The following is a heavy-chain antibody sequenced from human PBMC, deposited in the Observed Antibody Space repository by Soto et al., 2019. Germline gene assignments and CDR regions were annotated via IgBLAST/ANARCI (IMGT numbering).Heavy chain of an antibody. Sequence: GGSLRLSCAASGFSFGDYAMTWVRQAPGRGLEWVCAISGTGAGTYYADSVKGRFTISRDNAKNTLYLQMNSLRAEDTAVYYCARTNWKDEYFDYWGQGTLVTVSS. CDR1: GFSFGDYA. D-gene: IGHD1-20*01. V-gene: IGHV3-23*01. CDR2: ISGTGAGT. J-gene: IGHJ4*02. CDR3: ARTNWKDEYFDY.